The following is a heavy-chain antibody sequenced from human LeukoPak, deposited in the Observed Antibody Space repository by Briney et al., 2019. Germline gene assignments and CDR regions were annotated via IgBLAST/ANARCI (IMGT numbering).Heavy chain of an antibody. Sequence: SETLSLTCTVSGGSISSYYWNWIRQPAGKGLEWIGRIYTSGKTDHNPSLKSRVTMSVDTSKNQFSLKLSSVTAADTAVYYCAGGSIAARPYAFDIWGQGTMVTVSS. CDR1: GGSISSYY. V-gene: IGHV4-4*07. J-gene: IGHJ3*02. CDR3: AGGSIAARPYAFDI. CDR2: IYTSGKT. D-gene: IGHD6-6*01.